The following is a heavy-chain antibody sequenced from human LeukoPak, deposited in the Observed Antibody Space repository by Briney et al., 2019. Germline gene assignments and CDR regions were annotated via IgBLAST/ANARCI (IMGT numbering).Heavy chain of an antibody. J-gene: IGHJ5*02. CDR3: TYGDFKNWFDP. V-gene: IGHV4-59*01. CDR1: GGSISSYY. Sequence: SETLSLTCTVSGGSISSYYWSWIRQSPGKGLEWIGYIYDSVNTNYNPSLESRVTISVDTSKKQFSLKLTSVTAADTAVYFCTYGDFKNWFDPWGQGILVTVSS. D-gene: IGHD4-17*01. CDR2: IYDSVNT.